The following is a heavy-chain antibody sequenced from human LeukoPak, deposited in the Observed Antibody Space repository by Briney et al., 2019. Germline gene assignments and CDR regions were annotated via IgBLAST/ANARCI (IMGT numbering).Heavy chain of an antibody. CDR3: ARVRGGVLRYFEPDY. CDR2: IYHSGST. D-gene: IGHD3-9*01. J-gene: IGHJ4*02. Sequence: PSGTQSLTCAVSGGSISSSNWWSWVRQPPGKGLGWDGEIYHSGSTNYNPSLKSRVTISVDKSKNQFSLKLSSVTAADTAVYYCARVRGGVLRYFEPDYWGQGTLVTVSS. V-gene: IGHV4-4*02. CDR1: GGSISSSNW.